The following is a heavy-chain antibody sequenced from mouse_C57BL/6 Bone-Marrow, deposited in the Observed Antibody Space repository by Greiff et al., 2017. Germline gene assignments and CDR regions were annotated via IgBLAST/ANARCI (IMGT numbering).Heavy chain of an antibody. Sequence: PIQGLEWTGNIDPSDSETHYNQRFKDKVTLTVDKSAITAYMQLSSLTSEDSAVYYCARDGAYFDVGGTGTTVNVPS. CDR2: IDPSDSET. V-gene: IGHV1-52*01. J-gene: IGHJ1*03. CDR3: ARDGAYFDV.